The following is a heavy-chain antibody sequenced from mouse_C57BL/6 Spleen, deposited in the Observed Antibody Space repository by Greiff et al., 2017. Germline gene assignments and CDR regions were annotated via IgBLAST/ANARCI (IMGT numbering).Heavy chain of an antibody. CDR3: ARRSSYYYAMDY. J-gene: IGHJ4*01. Sequence: EVKLVESGGGLVKPGGSLKLSCAASGFTFSDYGMHWVRQAPEKGLEWVAYISSGSSTIYYADTVKGRFTISRANAKNTLFLQMTSLRSEDTAMYYCARRSSYYYAMDYWGQGTSVPVSS. CDR2: ISSGSSTI. V-gene: IGHV5-17*01. CDR1: GFTFSDYG.